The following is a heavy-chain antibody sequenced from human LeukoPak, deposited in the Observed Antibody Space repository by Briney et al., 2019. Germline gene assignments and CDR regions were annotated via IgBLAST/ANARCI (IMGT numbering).Heavy chain of an antibody. D-gene: IGHD6-19*01. CDR3: ARQGSNSSGWYPVDD. V-gene: IGHV1-2*02. CDR1: GYTFTAYY. Sequence: ASVKVSCKTSGYTFTAYYIHWLRQAPGQGLEWMGWMNPNSGGTKYAQTFQGRVTLTRDTFISTAYLELSSLTSDDTAVYFCARQGSNSSGWYPVDDWGQGTLVTVPS. J-gene: IGHJ4*02. CDR2: MNPNSGGT.